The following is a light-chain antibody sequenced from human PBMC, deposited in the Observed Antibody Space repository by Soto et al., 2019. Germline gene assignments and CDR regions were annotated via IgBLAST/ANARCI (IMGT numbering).Light chain of an antibody. J-gene: IGLJ1*01. Sequence: QSVLTQPASVSGSPGQSITISCTGTNSDLGSYNLVSWFQQHPGKVPKVMIYEGTKRPSGVSDRFSGSKSGTSASLAISGLQSDDEADYYCAAWDDSLNGRVFGTGTKLTAL. CDR2: EGT. CDR1: NSDLGSYNL. CDR3: AAWDDSLNGRV. V-gene: IGLV2-14*02.